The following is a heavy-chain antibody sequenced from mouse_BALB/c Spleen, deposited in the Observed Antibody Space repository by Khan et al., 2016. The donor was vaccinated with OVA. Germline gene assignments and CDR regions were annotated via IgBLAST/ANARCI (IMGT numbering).Heavy chain of an antibody. D-gene: IGHD1-1*02. CDR2: INPSNGGT. V-gene: IGHV1S81*02. CDR3: TRSGYGAFAY. CDR1: GYTFTSYY. J-gene: IGHJ3*01. Sequence: QVRLQQSGAELVKPGASVRLSCKASGYTFTSYYLYWVKQRPGHGLEWIGDINPSNGGTNFNENFKTKATLTVDKSSSTAYMQLSSLTSEDSAVSYCTRSGYGAFAYWGQGTLVTVSA.